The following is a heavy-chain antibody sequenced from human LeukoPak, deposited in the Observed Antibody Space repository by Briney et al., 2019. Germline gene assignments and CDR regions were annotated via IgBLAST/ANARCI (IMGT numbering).Heavy chain of an antibody. V-gene: IGHV1-2*02. CDR2: INPNSGVT. CDR1: GGTFSNFA. D-gene: IGHD6-6*01. Sequence: ASVKVSCKASGGTFSNFAISWVRQAPGQGLEWMGWINPNSGVTNYAQKFQGRVTMTRDTSISTAYIDLSRLRSDDTAVYYCAREEAVPDYWGQGTLVTVSS. J-gene: IGHJ4*02. CDR3: AREEAVPDY.